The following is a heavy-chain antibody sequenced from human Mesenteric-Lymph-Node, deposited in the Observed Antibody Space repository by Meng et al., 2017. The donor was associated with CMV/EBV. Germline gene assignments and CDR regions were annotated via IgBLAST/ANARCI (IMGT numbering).Heavy chain of an antibody. J-gene: IGHJ4*02. D-gene: IGHD1-26*01. CDR3: ARGGDSGSYYIY. V-gene: IGHV3-21*01. CDR1: GFTFNTYS. Sequence: GESLKISCAASGFTFNTYSMNWVRQTPGKGLEWVSSISDSYNYIYYADSVKGRFTISRDNAKNSLYLQMNSLRAEDTAVYYCARGGDSGSYYIYWGQGTLVTVSS. CDR2: ISDSYNYI.